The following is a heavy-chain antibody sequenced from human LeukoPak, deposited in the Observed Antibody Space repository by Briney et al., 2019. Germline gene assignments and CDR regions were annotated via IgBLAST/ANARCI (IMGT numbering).Heavy chain of an antibody. CDR2: IHPSGGST. CDR3: ARITMTTSGWYFDL. J-gene: IGHJ2*01. Sequence: GASVKVSCQASGYTFTYFYMHWLRQAPGQGLEWMGVIHPSGGSTSYAQKFQGRVTMTTDTSTSTVYMELSSLRSEDTALYYCARITMTTSGWYFDLWGRGTLVTVSS. D-gene: IGHD3-22*01. CDR1: GYTFTYFY. V-gene: IGHV1-46*01.